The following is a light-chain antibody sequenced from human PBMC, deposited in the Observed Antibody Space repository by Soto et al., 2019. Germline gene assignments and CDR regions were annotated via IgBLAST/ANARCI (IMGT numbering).Light chain of an antibody. J-gene: IGLJ3*02. Sequence: QSALTQPASVSGSPGQSITISCTGTSSDVGGYNYVSWYQQHPGKAPKLMIYEVSNRPSGDSNRFSGSKSGNTASLTISGLQAEDEADYYCSSYTSSSPGVFGGGTKLTVL. CDR3: SSYTSSSPGV. CDR2: EVS. V-gene: IGLV2-14*01. CDR1: SSDVGGYNY.